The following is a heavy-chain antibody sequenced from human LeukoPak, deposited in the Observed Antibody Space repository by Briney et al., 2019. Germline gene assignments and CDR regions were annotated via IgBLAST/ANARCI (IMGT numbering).Heavy chain of an antibody. CDR1: GFTFSSYG. J-gene: IGHJ5*02. V-gene: IGHV3-30*02. D-gene: IGHD5-24*01. CDR3: ARDRSRATSWFDP. CDR2: IRYDGSNK. Sequence: GGSLRLSCAASGFTFSSYGMHWVRQAPGKGLEWVAFIRYDGSNKYYADSVKGRFTISRDNSKNTLYLQMNSLRAEDTAVYYCARDRSRATSWFDPWGQGTLVTVSS.